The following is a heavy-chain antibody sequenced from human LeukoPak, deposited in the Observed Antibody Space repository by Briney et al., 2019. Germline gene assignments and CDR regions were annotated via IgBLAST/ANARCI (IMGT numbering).Heavy chain of an antibody. CDR3: ARHVCSSTNCSHGMDV. J-gene: IGHJ6*03. CDR2: IFPSGGEI. D-gene: IGHD2-2*01. Sequence: GGSLRLSCAASGFTFSTFAMIWVRQPPGKGLEWVSSIFPSGGEIHYADSVRGRFTISRDNSKSTLSLQMNSLRAEDTAMYYCARHVCSSTNCSHGMDVWGKGTTVTVSS. CDR1: GFTFSTFA. V-gene: IGHV3-23*01.